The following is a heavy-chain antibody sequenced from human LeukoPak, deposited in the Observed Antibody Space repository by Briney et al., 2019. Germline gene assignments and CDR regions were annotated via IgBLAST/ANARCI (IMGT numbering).Heavy chain of an antibody. V-gene: IGHV3-13*01. J-gene: IGHJ3*01. Sequence: GGSLRLSCAASGFTFSSSDMHWVRQATGKGLEWVSAIGTVGDTYYAASVKGRFTISRDNVKNSLYLQMNSLRAEDTAVYYCARDRRPDAFDVWGQGTMVTVSS. CDR1: GFTFSSSD. CDR3: ARDRRPDAFDV. CDR2: IGTVGDT.